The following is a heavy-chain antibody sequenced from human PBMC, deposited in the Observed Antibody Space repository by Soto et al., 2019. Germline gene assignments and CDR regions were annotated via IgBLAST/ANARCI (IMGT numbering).Heavy chain of an antibody. V-gene: IGHV4-61*01. CDR1: GVYVRSGNYY. Sequence: SETQSLTCTVSGVYVRSGNYYWSWIRKPPGKGLEWIGYIYYSGSTNYNPSLKSRVTISVDTSKNQFSLKLSSVTAADTAVYYCARASNTLMYYFDYWGQGTLVTVSS. D-gene: IGHD2-8*01. J-gene: IGHJ4*02. CDR3: ARASNTLMYYFDY. CDR2: IYYSGST.